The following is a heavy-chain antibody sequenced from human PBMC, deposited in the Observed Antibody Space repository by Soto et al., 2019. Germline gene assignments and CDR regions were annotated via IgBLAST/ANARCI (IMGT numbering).Heavy chain of an antibody. Sequence: SETLSLTCPVSGGSISSYYWSWIRQPPGKGLEWIGYIYYSGSTNYNPSLQSRVTISVDTSKNQFSLKLSSVTAADTAVYYCARAVLPATAPFDYWGQGTLVTVSS. CDR2: IYYSGST. CDR1: GGSISSYY. CDR3: ARAVLPATAPFDY. J-gene: IGHJ4*02. V-gene: IGHV4-59*01. D-gene: IGHD2-2*01.